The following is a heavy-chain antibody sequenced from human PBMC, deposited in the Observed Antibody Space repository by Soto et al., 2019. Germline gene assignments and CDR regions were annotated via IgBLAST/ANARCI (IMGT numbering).Heavy chain of an antibody. D-gene: IGHD3-9*01. CDR3: AAAYYDILTGYYSPAAFDI. Sequence: ASVKLSCKASGFTFTSSAMQWVRQARGQRLEWIGWIVVGSGNTNYAQKFQERVTITRDMSTSTAYMELSSLRSEDTAVYYCAAAYYDILTGYYSPAAFDIWGQGTMVTVSS. CDR2: IVVGSGNT. CDR1: GFTFTSSA. V-gene: IGHV1-58*02. J-gene: IGHJ3*02.